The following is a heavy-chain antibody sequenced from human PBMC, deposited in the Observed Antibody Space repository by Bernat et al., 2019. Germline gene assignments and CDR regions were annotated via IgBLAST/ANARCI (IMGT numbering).Heavy chain of an antibody. Sequence: QVQLVESGGGVVQPGRSLRLSCAASGFTFSSYVMHWVRQAPGKGLEWVAVIWYDGSNKYYADSVKGRFTSYRDNTKKTLNLKRNRLRAEDTDVYYWAGEHGSGSYYNYYYYGMDVWGQGTTVTVSS. D-gene: IGHD3-10*01. CDR1: GFTFSSYV. J-gene: IGHJ6*02. CDR2: IWYDGSNK. V-gene: IGHV3-33*01. CDR3: AGEHGSGSYYNYYYYGMDV.